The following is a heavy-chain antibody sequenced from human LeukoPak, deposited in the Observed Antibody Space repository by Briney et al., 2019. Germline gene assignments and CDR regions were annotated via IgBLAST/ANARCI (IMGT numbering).Heavy chain of an antibody. Sequence: GGSLRLSCAASGFTFSTYGMHWVRQTPGKGLEWVAFIRYDGSNKYFADSVKGRFTISRDNSKNTLYLQMNSLRSEDTAVYYCAKGYYFDYWGQGTLVTVSS. V-gene: IGHV3-30*02. CDR1: GFTFSTYG. CDR2: IRYDGSNK. J-gene: IGHJ4*02. CDR3: AKGYYFDY.